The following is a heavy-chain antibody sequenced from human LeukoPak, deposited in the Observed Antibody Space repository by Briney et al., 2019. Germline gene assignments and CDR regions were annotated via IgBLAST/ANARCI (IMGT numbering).Heavy chain of an antibody. Sequence: GGSLRLSRAVSGFTFSDYWMHWVRQTPGKGLVWVSRLSTDGSTTSYADSVKGRFTIPRGNAKNTLYLQMNSLRAEDTALYYCARVGTGTTRDYWGQGTLVTVSS. J-gene: IGHJ4*01. CDR2: LSTDGSTT. CDR3: ARVGTGTTRDY. CDR1: GFTFSDYW. D-gene: IGHD1-14*01. V-gene: IGHV3-74*01.